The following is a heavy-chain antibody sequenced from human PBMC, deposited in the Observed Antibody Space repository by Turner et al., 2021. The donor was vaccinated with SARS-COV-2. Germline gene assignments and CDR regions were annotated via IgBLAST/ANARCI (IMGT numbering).Heavy chain of an antibody. CDR2: FDPEDGET. V-gene: IGHV1-24*01. J-gene: IGHJ6*02. D-gene: IGHD2-2*02. Sequence: QVQLVQSGAEVKKPGASVQVSCKVSGYTLTEFSMHWVRQAPGKGLEWMGAFDPEDGETIYAQKFQGRVSRTEDTSTDTAYMELSSLRSEDTAVYYCATVPVVPAAIGYYYYYGMDVWGQGTTVTVSS. CDR3: ATVPVVPAAIGYYYYYGMDV. CDR1: GYTLTEFS.